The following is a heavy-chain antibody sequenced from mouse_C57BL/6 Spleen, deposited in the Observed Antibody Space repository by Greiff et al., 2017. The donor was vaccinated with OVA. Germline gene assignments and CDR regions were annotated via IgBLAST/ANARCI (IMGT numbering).Heavy chain of an antibody. CDR1: GFSLTSYG. CDR3: AKTGTGSSYYAMDY. D-gene: IGHD3-3*01. V-gene: IGHV2-5*01. J-gene: IGHJ4*01. Sequence: QVHVKQSGPGLVQPSQSLSITCTVSGFSLTSYGVHWVRQSPGKGLEWLGVIWRGGSTDYNAAFMSRLSITKDNSKSQVFFKMNSLQADDTAIYYCAKTGTGSSYYAMDYWGQGTSVTVSS. CDR2: IWRGGST.